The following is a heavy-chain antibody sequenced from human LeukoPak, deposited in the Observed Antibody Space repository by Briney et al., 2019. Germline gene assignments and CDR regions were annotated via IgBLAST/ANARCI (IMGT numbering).Heavy chain of an antibody. V-gene: IGHV4-59*08. J-gene: IGHJ6*02. CDR1: GGSISSYY. CDR3: AALLHTAAPGRRYYYYYPIDV. CDR2: IYYSGST. D-gene: IGHD6-13*01. Sequence: ETLSLTCTVSGGSISSYYWSWVRQPPGKGLEGIGYIYYSGSTNYNPSLTSRGTISVDTSKNQFSLKLSSVTAGDTAVYYCAALLHTAAPGRRYYYYYPIDVWGQGTTLTVPS.